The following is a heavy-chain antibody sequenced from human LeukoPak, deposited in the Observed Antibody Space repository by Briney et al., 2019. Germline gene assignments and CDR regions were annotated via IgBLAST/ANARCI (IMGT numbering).Heavy chain of an antibody. D-gene: IGHD5-18*01. V-gene: IGHV4-59*01. CDR3: ARTTEGGYTYDFFYYYYMDA. Sequence: SETLSLTCTVSGGSISSYYWSWIRQPPGKGLEWIGYIYYSGSTNYNPSLKSRVTISVDSSKNQFSLKLSSVTAADTAVYYCARTTEGGYTYDFFYYYYMDAWGKGTTVTISS. J-gene: IGHJ6*03. CDR2: IYYSGST. CDR1: GGSISSYY.